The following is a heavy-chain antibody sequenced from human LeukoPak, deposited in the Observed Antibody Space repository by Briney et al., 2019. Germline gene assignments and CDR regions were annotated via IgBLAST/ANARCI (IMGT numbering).Heavy chain of an antibody. D-gene: IGHD1-26*01. CDR3: ARGSFRYSGSYDAFDI. Sequence: ASVNVSCKASGYTFTSYGISWVRQAPGQGLEWMGWISAYNGNTNYAQKLQGRVTMTTDTSTSTAYMELRSLRSDDTAVYYCARGSFRYSGSYDAFDIWGQGTMVTVSS. CDR1: GYTFTSYG. CDR2: ISAYNGNT. J-gene: IGHJ3*02. V-gene: IGHV1-18*01.